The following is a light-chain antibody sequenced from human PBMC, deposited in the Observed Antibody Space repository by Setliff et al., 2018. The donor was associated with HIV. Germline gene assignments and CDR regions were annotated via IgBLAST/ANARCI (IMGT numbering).Light chain of an antibody. Sequence: QSVLTQPPSVSGTPGQGVVISCSGGTSNIGSNTVSWYQHLPGTAPKLVIYSDNQRPSGVHDRFAGSKSDTSASLAISGLQSEDEGVYYCAAWDDSLIGSSVIFGGGTK. J-gene: IGLJ2*01. CDR3: AAWDDSLIGSSVI. V-gene: IGLV1-44*01. CDR1: TSNIGSNT. CDR2: SDN.